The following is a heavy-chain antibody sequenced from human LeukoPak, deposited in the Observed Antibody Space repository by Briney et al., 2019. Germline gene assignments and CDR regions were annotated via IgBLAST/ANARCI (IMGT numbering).Heavy chain of an antibody. CDR3: ARELGYNWNDSFDP. CDR1: GFTFSSYS. J-gene: IGHJ5*02. D-gene: IGHD1-1*01. CDR2: ISSSSSTI. V-gene: IGHV3-48*01. Sequence: GGSLGLSCAASGFTFSSYSMNWVRQAPGKGLEWVSHISSSSSTIYYADSVKGRFTISRDNAKNSLYLQMNSLRAEDTAVYYCARELGYNWNDSFDPWGQGTLVTVSS.